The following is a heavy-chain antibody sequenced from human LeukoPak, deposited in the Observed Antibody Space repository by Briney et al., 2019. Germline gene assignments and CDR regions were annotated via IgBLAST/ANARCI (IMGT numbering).Heavy chain of an antibody. CDR1: GGTFSSYA. CDR3: ARTKDIVVVPAALSYYFDY. J-gene: IGHJ4*02. D-gene: IGHD2-2*01. V-gene: IGHV1-69*13. Sequence: SVXVSCKASGGTFSSYAISWVRQAPGQGLEWMGGIIPIFGTANYAQKFQGRVTITADESTSTAYMELSSLRSEDTAVYYCARTKDIVVVPAALSYYFDYWGQGTLVTVSS. CDR2: IIPIFGTA.